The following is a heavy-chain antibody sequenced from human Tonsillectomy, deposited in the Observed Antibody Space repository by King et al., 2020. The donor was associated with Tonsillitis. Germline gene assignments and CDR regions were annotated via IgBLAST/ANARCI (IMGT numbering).Heavy chain of an antibody. J-gene: IGHJ4*02. V-gene: IGHV1-18*01. CDR3: ARDSAVLTGCGGDCRLFDY. D-gene: IGHD2-21*02. CDR2: ISAYNGNT. CDR1: GYTFTIYG. Sequence: VQLVESGSEVKKPGASVTVSCKASGYTFTIYGISWVRQAPGQGLEWMGWISAYNGNTNYAQKLQGRVTMTTDTSTSTAYMELRSLRSDDTALYYCARDSAVLTGCGGDCRLFDYWGQGTLVTVSS.